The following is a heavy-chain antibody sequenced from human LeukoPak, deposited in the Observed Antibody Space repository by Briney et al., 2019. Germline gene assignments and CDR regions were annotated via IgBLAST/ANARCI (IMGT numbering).Heavy chain of an antibody. D-gene: IGHD3-22*01. CDR2: INPNSGGT. J-gene: IGHJ3*02. V-gene: IGHV1-2*04. Sequence: ASVKVSCKASGYTFTGYYMHWVRQAPGQGLEWMGWINPNSGGTNYAQKFQGWVTMTRDTSISTAYMELSRLRSDDTAVYYCARDLYSSGRNDAFDIWGQGTMVTVSS. CDR3: ARDLYSSGRNDAFDI. CDR1: GYTFTGYY.